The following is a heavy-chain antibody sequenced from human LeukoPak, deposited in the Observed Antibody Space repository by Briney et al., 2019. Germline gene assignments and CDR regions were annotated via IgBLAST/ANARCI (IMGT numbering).Heavy chain of an antibody. V-gene: IGHV3-30*02. D-gene: IGHD4-11*01. CDR2: IPFDGSDN. CDR1: GFTFSRHV. Sequence: GGSLRLSCAASGFTFSRHVMHWVRQTPGKGLEWVAFIPFDGSDNYYRDSVKGRFTISRDDSKNTLFLQMNSLGPEDTAVYYCAKDGGNYEFDYWGQGTLVIVSA. J-gene: IGHJ4*01. CDR3: AKDGGNYEFDY.